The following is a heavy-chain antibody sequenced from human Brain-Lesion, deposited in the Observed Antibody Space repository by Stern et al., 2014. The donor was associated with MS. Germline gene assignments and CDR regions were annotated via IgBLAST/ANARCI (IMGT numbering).Heavy chain of an antibody. CDR2: SNPSTGAT. J-gene: IGHJ3*02. Sequence: VQLVDSGAEVKKPGASVTVSCKASGYTFIDYYIHWVRQAPGHGFEWLGWSNPSTGATNYGQKFQGRVTMTRDTSINTAYVELRRLRSDDTAVYFCAKVAWELLGAFDIWGQGTLITVSS. CDR1: GYTFIDYY. V-gene: IGHV1-2*02. CDR3: AKVAWELLGAFDI. D-gene: IGHD2-15*01.